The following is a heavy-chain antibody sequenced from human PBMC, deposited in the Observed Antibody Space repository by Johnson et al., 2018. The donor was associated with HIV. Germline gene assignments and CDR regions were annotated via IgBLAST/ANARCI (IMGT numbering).Heavy chain of an antibody. J-gene: IGHJ3*02. V-gene: IGHV3-30*02. CDR2: IRYDGSNK. Sequence: VQLVESGGGLVQPGGSLRLSCAASGFSFSTYGMHWVRQAPGKGLKWVSFIRYDGSNKYYVDSVKGRFTISRDNAKNSLYLQMNSLRAEDTAVYYCARDRGAARDAFDIWGQGTMVTVSS. D-gene: IGHD6-6*01. CDR3: ARDRGAARDAFDI. CDR1: GFSFSTYG.